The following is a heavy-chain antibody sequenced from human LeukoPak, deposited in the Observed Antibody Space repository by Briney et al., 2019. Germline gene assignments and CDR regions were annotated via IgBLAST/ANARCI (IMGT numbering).Heavy chain of an antibody. J-gene: IGHJ4*02. D-gene: IGHD3-10*01. CDR2: IWYDGSKK. Sequence: ERSLILACSAHGFTLSNYGMHWVRQAPGKGLEWVTGIWYDGSKKYYADSVKGRFPISRDNSKNTLYLQMNSLRAEDTAVYYCARDRGVRGYFDYWGQGTLVTVSS. CDR1: GFTLSNYG. V-gene: IGHV3-33*01. CDR3: ARDRGVRGYFDY.